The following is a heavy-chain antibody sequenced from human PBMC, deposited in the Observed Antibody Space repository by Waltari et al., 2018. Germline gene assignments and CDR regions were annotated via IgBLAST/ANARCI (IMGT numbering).Heavy chain of an antibody. D-gene: IGHD6-6*01. J-gene: IGHJ4*02. CDR1: GGTFSSYA. CDR2: IIPIFGTA. Sequence: QVQLVQSGAEVKKPGSSVKVSCTASGGTFSSYAIRCVRQAPGQGLEWMGGIIPIFGTANYAQKFQGRVTITADESTSTAYMELSSLRSEDTAVYYCARTKYSSSSESDYWAREPWSPSPQ. CDR3: ARTKYSSSSESDY. V-gene: IGHV1-69*01.